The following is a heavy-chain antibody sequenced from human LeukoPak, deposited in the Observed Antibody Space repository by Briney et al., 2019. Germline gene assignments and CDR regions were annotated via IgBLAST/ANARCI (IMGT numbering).Heavy chain of an antibody. CDR2: INHSGST. D-gene: IGHD3-22*01. Sequence: SETLSLTCTVSGGSISSSSYYWGWIRQPPGKGLEWIGEINHSGSTNYNPSLKSRVTISVDTSKNQFSLKLSSVTAADTAVYYCARPLYYYDRDWFDPWGQGTLVTVSS. CDR1: GGSISSSSYY. CDR3: ARPLYYYDRDWFDP. J-gene: IGHJ5*02. V-gene: IGHV4-39*07.